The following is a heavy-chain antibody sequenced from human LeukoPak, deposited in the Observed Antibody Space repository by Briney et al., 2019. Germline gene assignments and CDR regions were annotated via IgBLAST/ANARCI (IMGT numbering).Heavy chain of an antibody. CDR3: ARGWDIVVVPAAIGDPFDY. D-gene: IGHD2-2*01. Sequence: SETLSLTCAVYGGSFSGYYWSWIRQPPGKGMEWIGEINHSGSTNSNPSLKSRVTISVDTSKNQFSLKLSSVTAADTAVYYCARGWDIVVVPAAIGDPFDYWGQGTLVTVSS. V-gene: IGHV4-34*01. CDR2: INHSGST. J-gene: IGHJ4*02. CDR1: GGSFSGYY.